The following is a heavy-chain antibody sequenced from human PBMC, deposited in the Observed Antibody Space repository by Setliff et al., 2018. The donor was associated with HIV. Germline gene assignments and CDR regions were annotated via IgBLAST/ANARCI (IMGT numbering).Heavy chain of an antibody. V-gene: IGHV1-18*01. CDR1: GYTFSSYG. Sequence: ASVKVSCKASGYTFSSYGISWVRQAPGQGLEWMGWISGFNGKINYAENFQGRVTLTTASSASTAHMELWSLTSDDTAVYYCARDLGGEHDYADPAYMDVWGKGTTVTVSS. D-gene: IGHD4-17*01. CDR3: ARDLGGEHDYADPAYMDV. J-gene: IGHJ6*03. CDR2: ISGFNGKI.